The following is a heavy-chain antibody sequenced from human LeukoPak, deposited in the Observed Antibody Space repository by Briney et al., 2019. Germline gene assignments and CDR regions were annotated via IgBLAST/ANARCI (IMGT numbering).Heavy chain of an antibody. Sequence: ASVKVSCKASGYTFTGYYMHWVRQAPGQGLEWMGWINPNSGGTNYAQKFQGWVTMTRDTSISTAYMELSRLRSDDTAVYYCARGGITGTTRGPTRLNNAFDIWGQGTMVTVSS. CDR2: INPNSGGT. D-gene: IGHD1-20*01. CDR1: GYTFTGYY. CDR3: ARGGITGTTRGPTRLNNAFDI. J-gene: IGHJ3*02. V-gene: IGHV1-2*04.